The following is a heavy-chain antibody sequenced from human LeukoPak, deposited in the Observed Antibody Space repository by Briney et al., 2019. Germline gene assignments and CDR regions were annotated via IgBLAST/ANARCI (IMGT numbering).Heavy chain of an antibody. Sequence: GASVKVSCKASGYTFTNYGISWVRQAPGQGLEWMGWISAYNGNTNYAQKLQGRVTMTTDTSTSTAYMELRSLRSDDTAVYYCARTSLGIAAGWFDPWGRGTLVTVSS. D-gene: IGHD6-25*01. J-gene: IGHJ5*02. CDR1: GYTFTNYG. V-gene: IGHV1-18*01. CDR2: ISAYNGNT. CDR3: ARTSLGIAAGWFDP.